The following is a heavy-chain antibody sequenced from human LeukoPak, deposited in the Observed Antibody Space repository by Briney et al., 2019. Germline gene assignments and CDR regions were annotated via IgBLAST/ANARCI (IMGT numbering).Heavy chain of an antibody. Sequence: ASVKVSCKASGYTFTSYYMHWVRQAPGQGFEWMGIINPSGGSTSYAQKFQGRVTMTRDTSTSTVYMELSSLRSEDTAVYYYARGRVATMGYYYYYMDVWAKGPRSPSP. J-gene: IGHJ6*03. CDR1: GYTFTSYY. CDR3: ARGRVATMGYYYYYMDV. V-gene: IGHV1-46*01. D-gene: IGHD5-12*01. CDR2: INPSGGST.